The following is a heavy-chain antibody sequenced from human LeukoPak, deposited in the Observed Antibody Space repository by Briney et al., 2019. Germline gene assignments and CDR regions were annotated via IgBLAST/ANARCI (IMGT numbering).Heavy chain of an antibody. CDR2: VSYSGNNK. D-gene: IGHD2/OR15-2a*01. CDR3: ERAGVFGGLLKEFYYYGRDV. V-gene: IGHV3-30-3*01. J-gene: IGHJ6*02. CDR1: GFTFINYP. Sequence: GGSLRLYCAASGFTFINYPIHWLRQAPGKGLEWVSVVSYSGNNKYYTDSVKVSFTISRDNLKNTLNLQMHNPNAEDTAVYYCERAGVFGGLLKEFYYYGRDVWCQGTTVIVSS.